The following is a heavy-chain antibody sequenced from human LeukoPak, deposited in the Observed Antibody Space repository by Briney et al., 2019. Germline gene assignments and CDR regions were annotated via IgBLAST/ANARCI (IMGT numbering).Heavy chain of an antibody. Sequence: GESLKISCKGSGYSFSNYWIGGVRLMPGKGLEWMGIIYPGDSDTRYSPSFKGQVTMSADKSISTAYLQWSSLKASDTAIYYCATSLLEGFDPWGQGTLVTVSS. V-gene: IGHV5-51*01. CDR3: ATSLLEGFDP. J-gene: IGHJ5*02. CDR1: GYSFSNYW. CDR2: IYPGDSDT.